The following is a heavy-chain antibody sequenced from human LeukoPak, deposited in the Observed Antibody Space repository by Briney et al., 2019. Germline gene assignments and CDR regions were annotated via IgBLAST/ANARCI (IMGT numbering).Heavy chain of an antibody. CDR3: ARGGDYYDSSGYYNY. D-gene: IGHD3-22*01. CDR1: GGSFSGYY. J-gene: IGHJ4*02. CDR2: INHSGST. Sequence: SETLSLTCAVYGGSFSGYYWSWIRQPPGKGLEWIGEINHSGSTYYNPSLKSRVTISVDTSKNQFSLKLSSVIAADTAVYYCARGGDYYDSSGYYNYWGQGTLVTVSS. V-gene: IGHV4-34*09.